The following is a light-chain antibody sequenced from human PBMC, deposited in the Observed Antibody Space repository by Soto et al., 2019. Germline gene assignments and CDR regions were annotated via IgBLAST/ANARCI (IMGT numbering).Light chain of an antibody. V-gene: IGLV2-14*01. CDR1: SGDIGSYNR. J-gene: IGLJ1*01. CDR3: SSYTNINTRAWG. CDR2: EVT. Sequence: QSALTQPASVSGSPGQSITISCTGTSGDIGSYNRVSWYQQHPGKAPKLIIYEVTDRPSGVSNRFSGSKSGNTASLTISGLQAEDEAEYYCSSYTNINTRAWGLGNGTKVTVL.